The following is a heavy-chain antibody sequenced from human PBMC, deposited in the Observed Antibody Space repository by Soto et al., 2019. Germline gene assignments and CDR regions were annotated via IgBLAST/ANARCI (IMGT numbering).Heavy chain of an antibody. D-gene: IGHD1-7*01. J-gene: IGHJ5*02. CDR2: IYYSGIT. V-gene: IGHV4-30-4*01. Sequence: SSTXSLTCTVSVGSGSSGYYYLSWIRQPPGNGLEWIGYIYYSGITDYNPSLKSRVTISLDTSKNQFSLNLTSVTATDTAVYYCARVPREKETTVWLEAWGQGTLV. CDR1: VGSGSSGYYY. CDR3: ARVPREKETTVWLEA.